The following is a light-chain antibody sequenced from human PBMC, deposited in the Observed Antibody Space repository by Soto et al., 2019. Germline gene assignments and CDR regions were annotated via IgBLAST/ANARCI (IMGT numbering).Light chain of an antibody. J-gene: IGKJ5*01. Sequence: EIVLTQSPGTLSLSPWERATLSCRASQSVSSSYLAWYQQKPGQAPSLLIYGASTRATGTPARFSGSGSGTEFTLTISSLQSEDFAVYYCQQYNNWPPITFGQGTRMEIK. CDR1: QSVSSSY. CDR2: GAS. V-gene: IGKV3-15*01. CDR3: QQYNNWPPIT.